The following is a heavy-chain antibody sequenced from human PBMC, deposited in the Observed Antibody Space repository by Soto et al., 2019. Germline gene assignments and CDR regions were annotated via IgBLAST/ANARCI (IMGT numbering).Heavy chain of an antibody. J-gene: IGHJ4*02. CDR1: GFTFSSYW. V-gene: IGHV3-74*01. CDR2: VTSDGSST. CDR3: ARGPPDYSNNAYVADY. D-gene: IGHD6-13*01. Sequence: GGSLRLSCAASGFTFSSYWMHWVRQAPGKGLVWVSRVTSDGSSTNYADSVKGRFTISRDNAKNTLYLQMNSLRAEDTAMYYCARGPPDYSNNAYVADYWGQGTLVTVSS.